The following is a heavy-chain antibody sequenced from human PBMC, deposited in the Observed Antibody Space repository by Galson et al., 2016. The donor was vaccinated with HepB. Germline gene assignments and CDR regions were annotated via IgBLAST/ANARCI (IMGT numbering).Heavy chain of an antibody. J-gene: IGHJ4*02. Sequence: QGLEWMGGIIPIYGTANYAQKFQGRITITTDESTSTAYMELISLRSDDTALYYCARGGDSSGWYEILLWGQGTLVTVSS. CDR2: IIPIYGTA. CDR3: ARGGDSSGWYEILL. V-gene: IGHV1-69*05. D-gene: IGHD6-19*01.